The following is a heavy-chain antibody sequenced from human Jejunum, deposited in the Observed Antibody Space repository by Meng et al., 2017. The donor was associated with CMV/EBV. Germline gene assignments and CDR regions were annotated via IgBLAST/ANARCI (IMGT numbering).Heavy chain of an antibody. V-gene: IGHV3-23*01. CDR2: STNRGRNA. CDR1: LALTSLD. J-gene: IGHJ4*02. CDR3: AKDATRDSGWYYFDY. Sequence: LALTSLDRSGFRQVPGEGMEWYSGSTNRGRNAFYADSVKGRFTITRDNSKNTLYLQMNSLRADDTAVYYCAKDATRDSGWYYFDYWGQGTLVTVSS. D-gene: IGHD6-19*01.